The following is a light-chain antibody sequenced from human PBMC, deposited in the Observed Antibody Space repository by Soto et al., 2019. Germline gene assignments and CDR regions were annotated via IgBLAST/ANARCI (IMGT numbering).Light chain of an antibody. V-gene: IGKV1-5*03. CDR3: QQYNSYSPT. CDR2: KAS. Sequence: DIQMTQSPSSLSASVGDRVTITCRASQSISTWLAWYQQETGKAPKXXIHKASSLQSGVPSRFSGSGSGTDFTLTISSLHPDDGATYYCQQYNSYSPTFGQGTKVDIK. CDR1: QSISTW. J-gene: IGKJ1*01.